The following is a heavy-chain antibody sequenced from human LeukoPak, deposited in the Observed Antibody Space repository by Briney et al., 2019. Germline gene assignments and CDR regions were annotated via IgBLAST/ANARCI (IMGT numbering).Heavy chain of an antibody. CDR2: LSGLGVSK. D-gene: IGHD5-18*01. CDR3: AKDFRDTSMFTDGYFDS. CDR1: GFTFNNYA. V-gene: IGHV3-23*01. J-gene: IGHJ4*02. Sequence: PGGSLRLSCSASGFTFNNYAMSWVRQAPGKGLEWVSGLSGLGVSKYYADSVNGRFSISRDNANNRLYLQMNNLRAEDTAVYYCAKDFRDTSMFTDGYFDSWGQGTLVTVSS.